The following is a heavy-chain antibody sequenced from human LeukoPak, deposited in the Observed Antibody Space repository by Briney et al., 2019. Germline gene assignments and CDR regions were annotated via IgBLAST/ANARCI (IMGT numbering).Heavy chain of an antibody. V-gene: IGHV4-61*01. J-gene: IGHJ4*02. CDR1: GGSVSSGSYY. CDR2: IYYSGST. CDR3: ARVKIVVPVAMPFDY. Sequence: TSETLSLTCTVSGGSVSSGSYYWSWIRQPPGKGLEWIGYIYYSGSTNYNPSLKSRVTISVDTSKNQFSLKLSSVTAADTAVYYCARVKIVVPVAMPFDYWGQGTLVTVSS. D-gene: IGHD2-2*01.